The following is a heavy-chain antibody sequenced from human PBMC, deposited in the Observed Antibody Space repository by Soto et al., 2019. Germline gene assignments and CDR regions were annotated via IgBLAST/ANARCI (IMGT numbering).Heavy chain of an antibody. D-gene: IGHD4-17*01. CDR2: IGTGGDT. Sequence: GGSLRLSCAGSGFTFSTYDMHWARQATGEGLEWVSTIGTGGDTHYPDSVKGRFTISRDNAKNSLYLQMNSLRAGDTAVYYCARDLNYGLFDYWGQGTLVTVSS. CDR3: ARDLNYGLFDY. CDR1: GFTFSTYD. V-gene: IGHV3-13*04. J-gene: IGHJ4*02.